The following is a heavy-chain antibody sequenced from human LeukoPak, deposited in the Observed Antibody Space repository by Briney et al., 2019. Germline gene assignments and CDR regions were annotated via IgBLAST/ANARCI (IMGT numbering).Heavy chain of an antibody. CDR1: GYTFTGYY. J-gene: IGHJ1*01. CDR2: INPTSGDT. D-gene: IGHD3-22*01. Sequence: GASVTVSCKASGYTFTGYYMHWVRQAPGQGLEWMGWINPTSGDTNYLQKFQGRVIMTRDTSISTAYMELSRVRSDDTAVYYCARGPPEIMIVVVGDQYFQHWGQGTLVTVSS. CDR3: ARGPPEIMIVVVGDQYFQH. V-gene: IGHV1-2*02.